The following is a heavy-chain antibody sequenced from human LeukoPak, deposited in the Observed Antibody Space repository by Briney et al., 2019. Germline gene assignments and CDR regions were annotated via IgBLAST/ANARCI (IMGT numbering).Heavy chain of an antibody. J-gene: IGHJ6*03. Sequence: PGGSLRLSCAASGFTFSGSAMHWVRQASGKGLEWVGRIRSKANSYATAYAASVKGRFTISRDDSKNTAYLQMNSLKTEDTAVYYCTRQVTRDNYYYYYYMDVWGKGTTVTVSS. CDR2: IRSKANSYAT. CDR1: GFTFSGSA. CDR3: TRQVTRDNYYYYYYMDV. D-gene: IGHD4-11*01. V-gene: IGHV3-73*01.